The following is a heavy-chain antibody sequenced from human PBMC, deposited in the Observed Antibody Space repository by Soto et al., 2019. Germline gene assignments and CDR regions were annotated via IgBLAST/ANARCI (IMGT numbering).Heavy chain of an antibody. CDR3: AREKIGAGGLDY. CDR1: GFTLSSYT. D-gene: IGHD6-13*01. Sequence: QVQLVESGGGVVQPGRSLRLSCAASGFTLSSYTLHWVRQAPGKGLEWVAAILYDGSNKYYTGSVKGRFTISRDNSQNTLVLQMNRMRAEDTALYYCAREKIGAGGLDYWGQGNLVTVSS. V-gene: IGHV3-30*04. J-gene: IGHJ4*02. CDR2: ILYDGSNK.